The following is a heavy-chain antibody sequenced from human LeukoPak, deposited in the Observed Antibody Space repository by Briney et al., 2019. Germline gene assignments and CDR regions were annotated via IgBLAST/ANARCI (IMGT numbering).Heavy chain of an antibody. CDR2: ISYDGSHT. J-gene: IGHJ4*02. V-gene: IGHV3-30-3*01. D-gene: IGHD3-22*01. CDR1: GFTFSNHA. CDR3: TQDSSAYFYEGY. Sequence: GGSLRLSCAASGFTFSNHAMHWVRQGPGKGLECVAGISYDGSHTFYTDSVKGRFTISRDNTKNTLYLQMNSPRREDTAVYYCTQDSSAYFYEGYWGQGTLVTVPS.